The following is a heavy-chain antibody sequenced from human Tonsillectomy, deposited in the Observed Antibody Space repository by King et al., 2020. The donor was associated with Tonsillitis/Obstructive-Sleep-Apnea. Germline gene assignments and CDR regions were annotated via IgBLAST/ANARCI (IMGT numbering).Heavy chain of an antibody. CDR2: ISWHSDNI. V-gene: IGHV3-9*01. CDR3: AKGSDDYFDY. D-gene: IGHD6-19*01. Sequence: VQLVESGGGLVQPGRSLRVSCAASGFKFDDYAMYWVRQAPGKGLEWVSGISWHSDNIAYADSVRGRFIISRDNAKNSLYLQMKSLGAGDTALYYCAKGSDDYFDYWGQGTLVTVSS. CDR1: GFKFDDYA. J-gene: IGHJ4*02.